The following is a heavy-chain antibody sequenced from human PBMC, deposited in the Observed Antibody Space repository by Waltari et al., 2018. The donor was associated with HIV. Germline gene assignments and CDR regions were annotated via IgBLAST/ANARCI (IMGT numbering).Heavy chain of an antibody. CDR2: ISGSGGNK. V-gene: IGHV3-23*01. D-gene: IGHD4-17*01. CDR3: AKTVPTVTSIFEGFDV. J-gene: IGHJ3*01. CDR1: GFTFNKFA. Sequence: QLLESGGGLVQPGGSLRLSCVASGFTFNKFAMNWVRQAPGQGFEWLSSISGSGGNKYYADSVKGRISISRENSKNTVYLQINSLRVDDTAIYYCAKTVPTVTSIFEGFDVWGQGAMVTVSS.